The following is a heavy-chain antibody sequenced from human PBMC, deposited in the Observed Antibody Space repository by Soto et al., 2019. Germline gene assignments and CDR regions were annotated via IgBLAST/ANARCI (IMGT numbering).Heavy chain of an antibody. J-gene: IGHJ6*02. CDR2: ISGYNGNT. V-gene: IGHV1-18*04. D-gene: IGHD3-10*01. CDR3: ARAGTYYYGSGSPYYYGMEV. CDR1: GYTFTSYG. Sequence: QVQLVQSGAEVKKPGASVKVSCKASGYTFTSYGVSWVRQAPGQGLEWMGWISGYNGNTNYAQKLQGRVTMTTDTSTSTAYLELRSLRSDDTAVYYCARAGTYYYGSGSPYYYGMEVWGQGITVTVSS.